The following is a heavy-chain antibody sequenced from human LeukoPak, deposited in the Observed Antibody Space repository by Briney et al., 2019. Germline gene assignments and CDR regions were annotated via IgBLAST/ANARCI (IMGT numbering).Heavy chain of an antibody. Sequence: GASVKVSCKDSGGTFSSYAISWVRQAPGQGLEWMGWISAYNGNTNYAQKLQGRVTMTTDTSTSTAYMELRSLRSDDTAVYYCARSIAAPPFDYWGQGTLVTVSS. V-gene: IGHV1-18*01. J-gene: IGHJ4*02. D-gene: IGHD6-6*01. CDR1: GGTFSSYA. CDR2: ISAYNGNT. CDR3: ARSIAAPPFDY.